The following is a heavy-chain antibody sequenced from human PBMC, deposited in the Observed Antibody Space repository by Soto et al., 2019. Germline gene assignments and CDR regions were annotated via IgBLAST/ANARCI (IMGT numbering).Heavy chain of an antibody. J-gene: IGHJ4*02. CDR1: GGTFSNYA. Sequence: GASVKVSCKASGGTFSNYAINWVRQAPGQGLEWMGGIIPLFGTPNYAQKFQGRVTFTAHKSTSTAYMELRSLRSDDTAVYYCARGWETVGTPPPFAYWGQGTLVTVSS. V-gene: IGHV1-69*06. D-gene: IGHD1-26*01. CDR3: ARGWETVGTPPPFAY. CDR2: IIPLFGTP.